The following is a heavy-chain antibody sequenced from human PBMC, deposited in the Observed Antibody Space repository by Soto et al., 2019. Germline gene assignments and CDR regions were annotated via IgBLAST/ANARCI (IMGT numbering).Heavy chain of an antibody. CDR3: ASDYGSGVEMDV. D-gene: IGHD3-10*01. CDR1: GYTFSGYY. J-gene: IGHJ6*02. V-gene: IGHV1-46*01. Sequence: GASVKVSCKPPGYTFSGYYVHWVRQAPGQGLEWMGVFKPTGGGSTSYAQRFQGRVTVTRDTSTSTVYMELGSLRFGDTAVYFCASDYGSGVEMDVWGQGTRVTVSS. CDR2: FKPTGGGST.